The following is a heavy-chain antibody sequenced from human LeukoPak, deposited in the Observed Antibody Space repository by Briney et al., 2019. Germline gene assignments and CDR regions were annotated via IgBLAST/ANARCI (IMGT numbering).Heavy chain of an antibody. Sequence: SETLSLTCAVYGGSFSGYYWSWIRQPPGKGLEWIGEINHSGSTNYNPSLKSRVTISVDTSKNQFSLKLSSVTAADTAVYYCARGTDYDSSGYNDYWGQGTLVTVSS. D-gene: IGHD3-22*01. CDR1: GGSFSGYY. CDR2: INHSGST. CDR3: ARGTDYDSSGYNDY. J-gene: IGHJ4*02. V-gene: IGHV4-34*01.